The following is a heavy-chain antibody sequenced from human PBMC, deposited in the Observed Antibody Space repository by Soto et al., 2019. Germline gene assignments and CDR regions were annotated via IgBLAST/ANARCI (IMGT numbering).Heavy chain of an antibody. Sequence: QVQLQESGPGLVRPSQTLSLTCTVSAGSISTINYYWNWIRQHPEKGLEWIGYISYSGSTFYHSSLKSRVATSLDTSKKQFSLTLTSVTAADTAVYYCARSAQWDGFDPWGQGTMVTVSS. CDR3: ARSAQWDGFDP. V-gene: IGHV4-31*03. CDR2: ISYSGST. D-gene: IGHD2-8*01. J-gene: IGHJ3*01. CDR1: AGSISTINYY.